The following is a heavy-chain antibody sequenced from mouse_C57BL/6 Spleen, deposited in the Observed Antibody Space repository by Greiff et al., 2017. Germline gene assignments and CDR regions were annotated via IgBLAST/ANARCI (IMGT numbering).Heavy chain of an antibody. CDR1: GYTFTDYE. Sequence: QVQLKQSGAELVRPGASVTLSCKASGYTFTDYEMHWVKQTPVHGLEWIGAIDPETGGTAYNQKFKGKAILTADKSSSTAYMELRSLTSEDSAVYYCTRGQTAQPYYFDYWGQGTTLTVSS. D-gene: IGHD3-2*02. CDR3: TRGQTAQPYYFDY. J-gene: IGHJ2*01. CDR2: IDPETGGT. V-gene: IGHV1-15*01.